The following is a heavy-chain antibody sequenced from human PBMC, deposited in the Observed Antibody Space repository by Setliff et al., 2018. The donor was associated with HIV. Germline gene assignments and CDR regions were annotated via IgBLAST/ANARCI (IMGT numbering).Heavy chain of an antibody. CDR2: IHYSGRT. J-gene: IGHJ5*02. D-gene: IGHD2-15*01. CDR3: ARAPFRGGSFGWFDP. Sequence: SETLSLTCTVSGDSISSGGFYCNWFRQYPEKGLEWIGWIHYSGRTNFNPSPRSRATISFDTSKNQFSLNLTSVTAADTAVYYCARAPFRGGSFGWFDPWGQGTLVTVSS. V-gene: IGHV4-31*02. CDR1: GDSISSGGFY.